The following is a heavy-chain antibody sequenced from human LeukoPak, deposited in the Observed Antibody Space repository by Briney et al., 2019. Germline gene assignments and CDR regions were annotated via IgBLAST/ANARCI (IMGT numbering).Heavy chain of an antibody. Sequence: GSLRLSCAVSGFTFSSYAMNWVRQAPGKGLEWVSVISGNGGNTYYADSVKGRFTISRDNSKNTLYLQMNSLRVEDTAVYYCASVDNWNGAEGYFQHWGQGTLVTVSS. D-gene: IGHD1-20*01. CDR3: ASVDNWNGAEGYFQH. CDR2: ISGNGGNT. J-gene: IGHJ1*01. CDR1: GFTFSSYA. V-gene: IGHV3-23*01.